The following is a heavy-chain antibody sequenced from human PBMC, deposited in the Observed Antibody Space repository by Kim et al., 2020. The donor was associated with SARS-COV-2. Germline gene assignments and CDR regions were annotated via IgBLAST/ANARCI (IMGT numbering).Heavy chain of an antibody. CDR2: INPNSGGT. CDR1: GYTFTGYY. V-gene: IGHV1-2*02. D-gene: IGHD6-6*01. Sequence: ASVKVSCKASGYTFTGYYMHWVRQAPGQGLEWMGWINPNSGGTNYAQKFQGRVTMTRDTSISTAYMELSRLRSDDTAVYYCARAAARPEHTYYYYYGMDVWGQGTTVTVSS. J-gene: IGHJ6*02. CDR3: ARAAARPEHTYYYYYGMDV.